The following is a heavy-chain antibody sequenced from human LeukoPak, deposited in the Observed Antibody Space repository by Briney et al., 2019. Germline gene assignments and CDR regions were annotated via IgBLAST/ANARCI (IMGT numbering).Heavy chain of an antibody. D-gene: IGHD5-24*01. CDR3: ARTIPSHYYYYYMDV. CDR1: GYTFTSYD. CDR2: MNPNSGNT. Sequence: ASVNVSCNASGYTFTSYDINWVRQATGQGLEWMGWMNPNSGNTGYAQKFQGRVTITRNTSISTAYMELSSLRSEDTAVYYCARTIPSHYYYYYMDVWGKGTTVTVSS. J-gene: IGHJ6*03. V-gene: IGHV1-8*03.